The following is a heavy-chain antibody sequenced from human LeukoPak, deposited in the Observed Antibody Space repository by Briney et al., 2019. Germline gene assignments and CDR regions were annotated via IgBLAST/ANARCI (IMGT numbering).Heavy chain of an antibody. CDR3: AKDLKGGWFDP. D-gene: IGHD2-15*01. V-gene: IGHV3-30-3*01. Sequence: GGSLRLSCAASGFTFSSYAMHWVRQAPGKGLEWVAVISYDGSNKYYADSVKGRFTISRDNSKNTLYLQMNSLRAEDTAVYYCAKDLKGGWFDPWGQGTLVTVSS. CDR2: ISYDGSNK. J-gene: IGHJ5*02. CDR1: GFTFSSYA.